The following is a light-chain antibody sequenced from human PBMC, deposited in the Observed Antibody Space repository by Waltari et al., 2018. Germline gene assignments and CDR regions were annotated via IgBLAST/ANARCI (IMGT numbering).Light chain of an antibody. Sequence: SYDLTQPPSVSVSPGQTASITCSGDKVGNKYVYWYQLRPGQSPLLVMTEDKRRPSGIPERFSGSNSGNTATLTISGAQTLDEADYYCQAWDSTTVVFGGGTKLTVL. CDR1: KVGNKY. J-gene: IGLJ2*01. CDR3: QAWDSTTVV. V-gene: IGLV3-1*01. CDR2: EDK.